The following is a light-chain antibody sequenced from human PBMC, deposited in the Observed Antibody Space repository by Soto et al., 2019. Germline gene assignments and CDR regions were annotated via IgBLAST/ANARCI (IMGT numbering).Light chain of an antibody. Sequence: QSVLTQPASVSGSPGQSITISCTGTSSDVGGYAFVSWYQQHPGKAPKLMIFDVNIRPSGVSARFSGSKSGNTASLTISGLQPEDEADYYCSSYTGSGTDVFGTGTKLTVL. V-gene: IGLV2-14*03. CDR2: DVN. J-gene: IGLJ1*01. CDR3: SSYTGSGTDV. CDR1: SSDVGGYAF.